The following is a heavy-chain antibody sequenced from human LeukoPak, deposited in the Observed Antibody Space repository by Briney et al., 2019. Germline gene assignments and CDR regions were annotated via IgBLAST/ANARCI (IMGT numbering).Heavy chain of an antibody. CDR2: ISSSGSTI. CDR3: ARMAPIVVVPAAQYYFDY. CDR1: GFTFSDYY. D-gene: IGHD2-2*01. Sequence: GGSLRLSCAASGFTFSDYYMSWIRQAPGKGLEWGSYISSSGSTIYYADSVKGRFTISRDNAKNSLYLQMNSLRAEDTAVYYCARMAPIVVVPAAQYYFDYWGQGTLVTVSS. J-gene: IGHJ4*02. V-gene: IGHV3-11*04.